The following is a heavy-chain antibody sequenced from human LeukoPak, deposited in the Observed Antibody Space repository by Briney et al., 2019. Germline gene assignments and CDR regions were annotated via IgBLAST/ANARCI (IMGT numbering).Heavy chain of an antibody. D-gene: IGHD3-10*01. CDR3: ATRPAGTSWYGVFDY. V-gene: IGHV4-59*11. CDR2: IFNTGNT. J-gene: IGHJ4*02. Sequence: SETLSLTCSVSGGSINSHYWSWIRQPPGKRLEWIGYIFNTGNTNYNPPLGSRVTMSVDASRDQFFLRLSSVTAADTAIYYCATRPAGTSWYGVFDYWSQGTLVTVSS. CDR1: GGSINSHY.